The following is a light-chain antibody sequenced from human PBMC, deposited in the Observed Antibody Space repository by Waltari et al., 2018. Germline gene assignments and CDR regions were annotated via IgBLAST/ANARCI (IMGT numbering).Light chain of an antibody. J-gene: IGLJ2*01. CDR3: CSYAGGDTLI. V-gene: IGLV2-23*02. CDR2: EVT. CDR1: SRGVGGYST. Sequence: QSALTQPASVSGSPGQSITISCTATSRGVGGYSTVHWSQQHPGKAPTVIIYEVTKRPTGVSNRFSGSKSGNTASLTISGLQAEDEADYYCCSYAGGDTLIFGGGTKLTVL.